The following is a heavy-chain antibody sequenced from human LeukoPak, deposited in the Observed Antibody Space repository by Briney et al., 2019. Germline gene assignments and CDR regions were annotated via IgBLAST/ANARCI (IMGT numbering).Heavy chain of an antibody. CDR3: AKRFVGSYYSPVDY. CDR2: TYGDDDK. CDR1: GFSLTPSALG. Sequence: SGPTLVHPPQPPTLTCTFSGFSLTPSALGVGWIRQPPEKALEWLAFTYGDDDKRYIPSLKNRLTITKDTSKNQVVITMTNMDPVATATYYWAKRFVGSYYSPVDYWGQGTLVTVSS. D-gene: IGHD3-10*01. J-gene: IGHJ4*02. V-gene: IGHV2-5*02.